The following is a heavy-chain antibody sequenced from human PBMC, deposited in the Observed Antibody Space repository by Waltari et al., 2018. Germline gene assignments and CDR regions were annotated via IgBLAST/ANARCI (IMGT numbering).Heavy chain of an antibody. V-gene: IGHV3-23*01. CDR2: ISGSGGST. CDR1: GFTFSSYA. CDR3: AKDPGRFLEWLFPPHFDY. J-gene: IGHJ4*02. D-gene: IGHD3-3*01. Sequence: EVQLLESGGGLVQPGGSLRLSCAASGFTFSSYAMSWVRQAPGKGLEWVSAISGSGGSTYYADSVKGRFTISRDNSKNTLYLQMNSLRAEDTAVYYCAKDPGRFLEWLFPPHFDYWGQGTLVTVSS.